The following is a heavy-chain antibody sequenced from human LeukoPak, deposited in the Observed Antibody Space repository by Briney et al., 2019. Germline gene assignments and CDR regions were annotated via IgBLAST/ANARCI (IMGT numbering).Heavy chain of an antibody. D-gene: IGHD6-19*01. CDR3: ARGGYSSGWYYFDY. CDR1: GGSISSYY. CDR2: IYYSGST. V-gene: IGHV4-59*01. Sequence: SETLSLTSTVSGGSISSYYWSWIRQPPGKGLEWIGYIYYSGSTNYNPSLKSRVTISVDTSKNQFSLKLSSVTAADTAVYYCARGGYSSGWYYFDYWGQGTLVTVSS. J-gene: IGHJ4*02.